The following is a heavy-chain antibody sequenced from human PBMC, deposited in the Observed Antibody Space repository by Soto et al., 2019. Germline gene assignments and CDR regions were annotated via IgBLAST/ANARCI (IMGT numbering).Heavy chain of an antibody. V-gene: IGHV1-3*01. CDR3: ARDFYDYRLWLVNWFDP. CDR2: INAGNGNT. D-gene: IGHD3-16*01. Sequence: ASVKVSCKASGYTFTSYAMHWVRQAPGQRLEWMGWINAGNGNTKYSQKFQGRVTITRDTSASTAYMELSSLRAEDTAVYYCARDFYDYRLWLVNWFDPWGQGTLVTVS. CDR1: GYTFTSYA. J-gene: IGHJ5*02.